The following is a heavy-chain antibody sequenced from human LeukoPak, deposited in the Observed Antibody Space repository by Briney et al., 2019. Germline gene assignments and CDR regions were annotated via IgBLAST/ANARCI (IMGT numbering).Heavy chain of an antibody. CDR3: ATLSDSGSDY. V-gene: IGHV1-2*06. D-gene: IGHD6-13*01. J-gene: IGHJ4*02. Sequence: ASVKVSCKASGYTFTDYYMHWVRQAPGQGLEWMGRINPNSGGTNYAQDFQGRVTMTKDTSISTAYMELSRLRSDDTAVYYCATLSDSGSDYWGQGTLVTVSS. CDR1: GYTFTDYY. CDR2: INPNSGGT.